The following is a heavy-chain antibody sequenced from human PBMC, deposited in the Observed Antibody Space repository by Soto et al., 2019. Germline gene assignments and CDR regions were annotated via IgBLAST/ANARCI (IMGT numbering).Heavy chain of an antibody. CDR3: ARVGGTVTSDY. CDR2: IYYDGNNK. V-gene: IGHV3-33*01. D-gene: IGHD4-17*01. Sequence: QVQLVESGGGVVQPGRSLRLSCAASEFFFSAYGMHWVRQAPGKGLEWVAMIYYDGNNKYYADSVKGRFTISRDNSKNTLYLQMNSLRVEDTAVYYCARVGGTVTSDYWGQGTLVIVSS. J-gene: IGHJ4*02. CDR1: EFFFSAYG.